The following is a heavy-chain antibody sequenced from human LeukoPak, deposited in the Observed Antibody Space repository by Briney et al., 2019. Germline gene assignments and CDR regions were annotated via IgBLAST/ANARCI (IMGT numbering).Heavy chain of an antibody. CDR3: AKDPFHSSSWYYFDY. J-gene: IGHJ4*02. CDR1: GFTFSSYG. Sequence: GGSLRLSCAASGFTFSSYGMHWVRQAPGKGLEWVAFIRYDGSNRYYADSVKGRFTISRDNSKNTLHLQMNSLRAEDTAVYYCAKDPFHSSSWYYFDYWGQGALVTVSS. D-gene: IGHD6-13*01. CDR2: IRYDGSNR. V-gene: IGHV3-30*02.